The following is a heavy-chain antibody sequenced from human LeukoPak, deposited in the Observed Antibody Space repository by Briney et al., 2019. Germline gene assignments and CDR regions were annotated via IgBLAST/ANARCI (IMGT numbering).Heavy chain of an antibody. V-gene: IGHV1-69*04. CDR3: ARGYCSGGSCYSGVYYYYYGMDV. Sequence: ASVKVSCKASGGTFSRYAISWVRQAPGQGLEWMGRIIPILGIANYAQKFQGRVTITADKSTSTAYMELSSLRSEDTAVYYCARGYCSGGSCYSGVYYYYYGMDVWGQGTTVTVSS. CDR1: GGTFSRYA. J-gene: IGHJ6*02. CDR2: IIPILGIA. D-gene: IGHD2-15*01.